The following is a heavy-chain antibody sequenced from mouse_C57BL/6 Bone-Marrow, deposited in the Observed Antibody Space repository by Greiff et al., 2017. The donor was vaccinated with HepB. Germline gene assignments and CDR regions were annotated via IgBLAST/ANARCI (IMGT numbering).Heavy chain of an antibody. CDR3: AREQDSSGY. Sequence: DVQLQESGGGLVKPGGSLKLSCAASGFTFSSYAMSWVRQTPEKRLEWVATISDGGSYTYYPDNVKGRFTISRDNAKNNLYLQMSHLKSEDTAMYYCAREQDSSGYWGQGTLVTVSA. D-gene: IGHD3-2*02. J-gene: IGHJ3*01. CDR2: ISDGGSYT. V-gene: IGHV5-4*01. CDR1: GFTFSSYA.